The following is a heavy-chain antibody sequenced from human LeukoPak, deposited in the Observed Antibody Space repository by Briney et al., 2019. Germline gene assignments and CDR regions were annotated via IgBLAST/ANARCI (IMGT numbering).Heavy chain of an antibody. CDR2: ISSSSSTI. J-gene: IGHJ6*03. CDR1: GFTFSSYS. Sequence: GGSLRLSCAASGFTFSSYSMNWVRQAPGKGLEWVSYISSSSSTIYYADSVKGRFTISRDNAKNSLYLQMNSLRAEDTAVYYCARDGRSSSWLAPYYYYYYMDVWGKGTTVTVSS. D-gene: IGHD6-13*01. V-gene: IGHV3-48*04. CDR3: ARDGRSSSWLAPYYYYYYMDV.